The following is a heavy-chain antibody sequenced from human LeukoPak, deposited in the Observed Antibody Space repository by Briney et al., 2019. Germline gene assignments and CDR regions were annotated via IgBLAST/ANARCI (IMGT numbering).Heavy chain of an antibody. D-gene: IGHD6-6*01. CDR1: GVSVSSPNPY. CDR2: VYYIGTT. V-gene: IGHV4-61*01. Sequence: SETLSLTCIVSGVSVSSPNPYWSWIRQPPGKGLEWIGNVYYIGTTSYNSSLQSRVTISVDTSKNQFSLEVTSVTAADTAVYYCARNTSSSPWFDPWGQGTLVTVSS. CDR3: ARNTSSSPWFDP. J-gene: IGHJ5*02.